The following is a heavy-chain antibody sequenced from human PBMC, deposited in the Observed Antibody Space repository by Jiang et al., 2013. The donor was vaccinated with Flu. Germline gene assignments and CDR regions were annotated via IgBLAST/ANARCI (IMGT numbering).Heavy chain of an antibody. J-gene: IGHJ4*02. V-gene: IGHV6-1*01. D-gene: IGHD6-13*01. CDR3: ARAGGADSSWYFDY. CDR1: GDSVSSNSAA. Sequence: SQTLSLTCAISGDSVSSNSAAWNWIRQSPSRGLEWLGRTYYRSQWYNDYAVSVKGRITVTPDTSKNQFSLQLNSVTPEDTAVYYCARAGGADSSWYFDYWGQGTLVTVSS. CDR2: TYYRSQWYN.